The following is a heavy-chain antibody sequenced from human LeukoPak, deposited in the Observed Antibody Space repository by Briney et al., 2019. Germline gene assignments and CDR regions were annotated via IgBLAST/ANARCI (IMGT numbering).Heavy chain of an antibody. CDR1: GYTFTSYD. CDR2: MNPNSGNT. V-gene: IGHV1-8*01. CDR3: ASRVPHYYGSGSYAWFDP. Sequence: ASVKVSCTASGYTFTSYDINWVRQAPGQGLEWMGWMNPNSGNTGYAQKFQGRVTMTRNTSISTAYMELSSLRSEDTAVYYCASRVPHYYGSGSYAWFDPWGQGTLVTVSS. D-gene: IGHD3-10*01. J-gene: IGHJ5*02.